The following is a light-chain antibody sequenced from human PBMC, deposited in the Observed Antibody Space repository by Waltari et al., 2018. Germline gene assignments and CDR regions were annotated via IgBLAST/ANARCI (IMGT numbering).Light chain of an antibody. V-gene: IGKV1-27*01. Sequence: DIQLTQSPSSLSASAGDRVTITCRASQGVGDSVAWYQQKPGKPPTHLIYGASTLHSGVPSRFTGSGSETDFTLTISSLQPEDVATYYCQKYNIAPRTFGPGTKVEIK. CDR2: GAS. J-gene: IGKJ1*01. CDR1: QGVGDS. CDR3: QKYNIAPRT.